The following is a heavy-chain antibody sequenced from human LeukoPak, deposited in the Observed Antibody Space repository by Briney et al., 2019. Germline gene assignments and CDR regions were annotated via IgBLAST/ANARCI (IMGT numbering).Heavy chain of an antibody. D-gene: IGHD2-21*01. V-gene: IGHV3-7*01. CDR3: AKDAYSRGDY. CDR1: GLSFSSHW. CDR2: INQDGSVI. J-gene: IGHJ4*02. Sequence: PGGSLRLSCAASGLSFSSHWMSWVRQAPGKGLEWGANINQDGSVINYVGSVKGRFPISRDNAENSLYLQMNSLRGDDTALYYCAKDAYSRGDYWGQGTLVTVSS.